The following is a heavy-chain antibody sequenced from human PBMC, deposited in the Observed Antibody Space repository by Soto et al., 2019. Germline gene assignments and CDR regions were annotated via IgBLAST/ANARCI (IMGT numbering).Heavy chain of an antibody. J-gene: IGHJ6*04. CDR3: ARPNLPRLDYGGNRHYYYGMDV. CDR1: GGTFSSYA. CDR2: IIPSFGTA. V-gene: IGHV1-69*06. Sequence: QVQLVQSGAEVKKPGSSVKVSCKASGGTFSSYAISWVRQAPGQGLEWMGGIIPSFGTANYAQKFQGRVTITADKSTGKAYMALSSLRSEDTAVYYCARPNLPRLDYGGNRHYYYGMDVWGKGTTVTVSS. D-gene: IGHD4-17*01.